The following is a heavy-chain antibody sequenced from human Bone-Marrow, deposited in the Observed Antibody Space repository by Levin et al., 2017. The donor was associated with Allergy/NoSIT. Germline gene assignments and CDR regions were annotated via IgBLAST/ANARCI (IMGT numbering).Heavy chain of an antibody. V-gene: IGHV4-4*02. CDR2: IFHVGNT. D-gene: IGHD1-26*01. Sequence: SETLSLTCGVSGGSISTSNWWTWVRQSPGMGLQWIGAIFHVGNTQYNPSLKSRVTLSVDKSKNQFSLILKSVTAGDTAVYFCARDAGIVGARRDAFDIWGPGTMVTVSS. J-gene: IGHJ3*02. CDR1: GGSISTSNW. CDR3: ARDAGIVGARRDAFDI.